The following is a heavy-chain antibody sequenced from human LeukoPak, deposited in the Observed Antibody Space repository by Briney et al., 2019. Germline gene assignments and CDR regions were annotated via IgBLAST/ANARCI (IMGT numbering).Heavy chain of an antibody. J-gene: IGHJ4*02. V-gene: IGHV1-2*02. Sequence: ASVKVSCEASGYTFTGYYMHWVRQAPGQGLEWMGWINPNSGGTNYAQKFQGRVTMTRDTSISTAYMELSRLRSDDTAVYYCARELDYYDSSGYPHYWGQGTLVTVSS. CDR3: ARELDYYDSSGYPHY. CDR2: INPNSGGT. CDR1: GYTFTGYY. D-gene: IGHD3-22*01.